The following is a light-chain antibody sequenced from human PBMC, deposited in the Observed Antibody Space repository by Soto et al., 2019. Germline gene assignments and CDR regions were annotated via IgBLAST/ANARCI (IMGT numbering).Light chain of an antibody. CDR3: QQRSNWLT. CDR2: DAS. CDR1: QSVSSY. V-gene: IGKV3-11*01. Sequence: EIVLTQSPATLSLSPGERATLSCRASQSVSSYLAWYQQKPGQAPRLLIYDASNSATGIPARFSGSGSGTDFALSISSLPPEDFAGYHCQQRSNWLTFGGGTKVEIK. J-gene: IGKJ4*01.